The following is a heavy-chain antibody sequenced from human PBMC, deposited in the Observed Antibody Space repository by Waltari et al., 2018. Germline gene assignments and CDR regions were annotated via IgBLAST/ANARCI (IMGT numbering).Heavy chain of an antibody. D-gene: IGHD6-13*01. CDR1: GGSISSYC. J-gene: IGHJ6*02. Sequence: QVQLQESGPGLVKPSETLSLTCTVSGGSISSYCWSWIRQPPGKGLEWIGYIYYSGSTNYNPSLKSRVTISVDTSKNQFSLKLSSVTAADTAVYYCARGTPYSSSWYVNYYYYGMDVWGQGTTVTVSS. V-gene: IGHV4-59*01. CDR3: ARGTPYSSSWYVNYYYYGMDV. CDR2: IYYSGST.